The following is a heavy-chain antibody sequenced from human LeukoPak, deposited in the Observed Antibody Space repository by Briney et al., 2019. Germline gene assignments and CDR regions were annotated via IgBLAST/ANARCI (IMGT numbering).Heavy chain of an antibody. J-gene: IGHJ4*02. CDR1: GYTFTGYY. D-gene: IGHD3-3*01. V-gene: IGHV1-2*02. CDR3: ARGSNYDFWSGYLILDY. CDR2: INPNSGGT. Sequence: ASVKVSCKASGYTFTGYYMHWLRQAPGQGLEWIGWINPNSGGTNYAQKFQGRVTMTRNTSISTAYMELSSLRSEDTAVYYCARGSNYDFWSGYLILDYWGQGTLVTVSS.